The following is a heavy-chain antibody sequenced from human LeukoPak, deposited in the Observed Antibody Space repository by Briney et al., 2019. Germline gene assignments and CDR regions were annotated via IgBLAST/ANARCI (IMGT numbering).Heavy chain of an antibody. CDR3: ARTIAVRGDFHY. J-gene: IGHJ4*02. V-gene: IGHV4-39*01. CDR2: IYYSGST. CDR1: GGSISSSSYY. Sequence: SETLSLTCTVSGGSISSSSYYWGWIRQPPGKGLEWIGSIYYSGSTYYNPSLKSRVTISVDTSKNQFSLKLSSVTAADTAVYYCARTIAVRGDFHYWGQGTLVTVSS. D-gene: IGHD3-10*01.